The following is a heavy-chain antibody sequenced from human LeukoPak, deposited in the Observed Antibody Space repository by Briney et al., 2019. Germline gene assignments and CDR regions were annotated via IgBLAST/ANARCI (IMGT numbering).Heavy chain of an antibody. D-gene: IGHD2-2*01. V-gene: IGHV3-23*01. Sequence: GGSLRLSCADSRFTFSSYTMNWVRQAPGKGLEWISGISANAVSTYYADSVKGRFTISRDNSKNTLYLHMDRLGTEDTAVYYCASMPSTEIYYFYYMDVWGKGTTVTVSS. J-gene: IGHJ6*03. CDR2: ISANAVST. CDR1: RFTFSSYT. CDR3: ASMPSTEIYYFYYMDV.